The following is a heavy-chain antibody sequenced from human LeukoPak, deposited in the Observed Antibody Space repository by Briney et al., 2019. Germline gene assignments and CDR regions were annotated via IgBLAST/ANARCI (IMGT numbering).Heavy chain of an antibody. Sequence: SETLSLTCAVYGGSFGDYYWNWIRQPPGKGLEWIGEINHSGSTNYNPSLKSRVTISVDTSKNQFSLKLTSVTAADTAVYYCARETDRWFDPWGQGTLVTVSS. D-gene: IGHD3-22*01. CDR3: ARETDRWFDP. CDR1: GGSFGDYY. CDR2: INHSGST. J-gene: IGHJ5*02. V-gene: IGHV4-34*01.